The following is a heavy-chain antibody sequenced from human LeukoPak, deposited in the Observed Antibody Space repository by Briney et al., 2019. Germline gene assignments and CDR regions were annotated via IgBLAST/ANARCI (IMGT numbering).Heavy chain of an antibody. CDR3: ARARLGFTRGIGTNYFDY. Sequence: PGRSLRLTCVASGFTFDDYAMHWVRQAPGKGLEWVSGINWSSATIGYVDSVKGRFTISRDNAKNLLYLQMNSLRAEDTAVYFCARARLGFTRGIGTNYFDYWGQGTLVTVSS. J-gene: IGHJ4*02. CDR2: INWSSATI. D-gene: IGHD2-15*01. V-gene: IGHV3-9*01. CDR1: GFTFDDYA.